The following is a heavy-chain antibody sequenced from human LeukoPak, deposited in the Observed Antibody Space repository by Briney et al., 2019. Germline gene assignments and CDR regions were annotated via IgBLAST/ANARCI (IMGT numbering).Heavy chain of an antibody. CDR2: ISSSGSTI. D-gene: IGHD3-10*01. J-gene: IGHJ1*01. V-gene: IGHV3-48*03. Sequence: GGSLRLSCAASGFTFSSYEMNWVRQAPGKGLEWVSYISSSGSTIYYADSVKGRFTISRDNAKNSLYLQMNSLRAEDTAVYHCVREYYGSFNHWGQGTLVTVSS. CDR3: VREYYGSFNH. CDR1: GFTFSSYE.